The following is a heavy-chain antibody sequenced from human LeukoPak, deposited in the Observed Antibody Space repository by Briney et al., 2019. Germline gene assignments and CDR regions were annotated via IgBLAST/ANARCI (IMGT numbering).Heavy chain of an antibody. CDR3: ARKNYDNSGYIRD. V-gene: IGHV3-48*03. J-gene: IGHJ1*01. Sequence: PGGSLRLSCAASGVTFSSYEMNWVRQTPGRGLEWVSYISSSGNTIYYADPVKGRFTIPRDSAKNSLYLQMNSLSAEDTAVYYCARKNYDNSGYIRDWGQGSLVSVSS. CDR2: ISSSGNTI. D-gene: IGHD3-22*01. CDR1: GVTFSSYE.